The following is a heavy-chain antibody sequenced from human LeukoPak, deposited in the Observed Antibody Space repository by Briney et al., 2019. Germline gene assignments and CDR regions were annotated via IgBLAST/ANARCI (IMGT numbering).Heavy chain of an antibody. CDR3: ARVGNGYGYYYGSGSYFY. CDR2: ISAYNGNT. D-gene: IGHD3-10*01. J-gene: IGHJ4*02. Sequence: GASVKVSCKASGYTFTSYGISWVRQAPGQGLEWMGWISAYNGNTNYAQRLQGRVTMTTDTSTSTAYMELRSLRSDDTAVYYCARVGNGYGYYYGSGSYFYWGQGTLVTVSS. CDR1: GYTFTSYG. V-gene: IGHV1-18*01.